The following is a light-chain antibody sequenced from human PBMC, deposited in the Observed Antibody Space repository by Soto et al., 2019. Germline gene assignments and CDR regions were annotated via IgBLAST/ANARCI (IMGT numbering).Light chain of an antibody. CDR1: QSINSRY. Sequence: EIVLTQSPGTLSLSPGERATLSCRASQSINSRYLAWYQQKPGQAPRLLIYGASSRATGIPDRFSGSASGIDFTLTISRLEPEDFAVYYCQQFGSSPGFTFGPGTIVDIK. V-gene: IGKV3-20*01. CDR2: GAS. CDR3: QQFGSSPGFT. J-gene: IGKJ3*01.